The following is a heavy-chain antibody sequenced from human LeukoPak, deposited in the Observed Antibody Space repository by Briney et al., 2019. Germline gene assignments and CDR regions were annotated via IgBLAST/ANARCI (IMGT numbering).Heavy chain of an antibody. CDR2: ISSGASVI. Sequence: GGSLRLSCAASGFTFSDYYMSWIRQAPGKGLEWVSYISSGASVINYADSVKGRFTISRDNAKNSLYLQMNSLRAEDTAVYYCARGGSDYHVAYWGQGTLVTVSS. CDR1: GFTFSDYY. D-gene: IGHD3-10*02. CDR3: ARGGSDYHVAY. J-gene: IGHJ4*02. V-gene: IGHV3-11*04.